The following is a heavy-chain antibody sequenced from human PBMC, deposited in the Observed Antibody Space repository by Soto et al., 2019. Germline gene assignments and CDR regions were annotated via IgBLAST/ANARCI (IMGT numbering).Heavy chain of an antibody. J-gene: IGHJ5*02. CDR2: ISGSGGST. Sequence: EVKLLESGGGLVQPGGSLRLSCAASGFTFSSYAMSWVRQAPGKGLEWVAAISGSGGSTYYADSVKGRFTISRDNSKNTLYLQMNSLRAEDTAVYYCAKAQVFCSGGSCYPNWFDPWGQGTLVTVSS. V-gene: IGHV3-23*01. D-gene: IGHD2-15*01. CDR3: AKAQVFCSGGSCYPNWFDP. CDR1: GFTFSSYA.